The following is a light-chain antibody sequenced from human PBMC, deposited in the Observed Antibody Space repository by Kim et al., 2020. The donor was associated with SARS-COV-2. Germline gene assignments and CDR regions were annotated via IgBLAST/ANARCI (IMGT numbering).Light chain of an antibody. V-gene: IGLV3-1*01. CDR2: QDN. CDR1: KLGDKY. J-gene: IGLJ1*01. CDR3: QAWDSSTYV. Sequence: VFPGQTARITCSGDKLGDKYASWYQQKSGQSPVLVIYQDNKRPSGIPERFSGSNSGNTATLTISGTQAMDEADYYCQAWDSSTYVFGPGTRSPS.